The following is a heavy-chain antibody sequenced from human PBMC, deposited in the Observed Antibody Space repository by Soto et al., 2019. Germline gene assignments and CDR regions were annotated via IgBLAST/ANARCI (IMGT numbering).Heavy chain of an antibody. CDR2: INHSGST. V-gene: IGHV4-34*01. CDR1: GGSFSGYY. CDR3: ARSKYFDY. Sequence: QVQLQQWGAGLLKPSETLSLTCAVYGGSFSGYYWSWIRQPPGKGLEWIGEINHSGSTNYNPSLKSRVTISVDTSKTQFSLKLSSVTAADTAVYYCARSKYFDYWGQGTLVTVSS. J-gene: IGHJ4*02.